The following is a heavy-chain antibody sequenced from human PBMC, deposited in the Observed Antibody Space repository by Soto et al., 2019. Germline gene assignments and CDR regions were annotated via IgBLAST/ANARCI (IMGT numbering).Heavy chain of an antibody. V-gene: IGHV4-59*08. Sequence: ETLSLTCAVSGGSTSSYYWCWLRPPPGKGLEWIGYIYYSGSTNYSPSLKSRVTISVDTSKNQFSLKLSSVTAADTAVYYCARHGTHSYCYGYFIWFDPWGQGTLVTVSS. CDR2: IYYSGST. J-gene: IGHJ5*02. CDR3: ARHGTHSYCYGYFIWFDP. CDR1: GGSTSSYY. D-gene: IGHD5-18*01.